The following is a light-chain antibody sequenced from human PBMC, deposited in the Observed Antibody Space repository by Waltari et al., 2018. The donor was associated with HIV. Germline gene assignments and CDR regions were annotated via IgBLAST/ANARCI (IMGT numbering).Light chain of an antibody. CDR1: QTVSSS. J-gene: IGKJ3*01. Sequence: IQMTQSPSSLSASVGDTVTIACRASQTVSSSLNWYQQTPGKAPRLLTSTASTLQSGVPSRFSGSGSGTDFTLTISSLQPDDYATYYCQQSFSFPLSFGPGTRVDIK. V-gene: IGKV1-39*01. CDR2: TAS. CDR3: QQSFSFPLS.